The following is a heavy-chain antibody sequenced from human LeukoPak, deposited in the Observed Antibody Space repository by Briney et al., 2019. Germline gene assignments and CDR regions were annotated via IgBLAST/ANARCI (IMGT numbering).Heavy chain of an antibody. CDR2: INPSGGST. D-gene: IGHD3-3*01. CDR1: GYTFTSYY. Sequence: ASVKVSCKASGYTFTSYYMHWVRQAPGQGLEWMGIINPSGGSTSYAQKFQGRVTMTRDTSTSTVYMELSSLRSEDTAVYYCARGAGAYSEWPDWFDPWGQGTLVTVSS. J-gene: IGHJ5*02. V-gene: IGHV1-46*01. CDR3: ARGAGAYSEWPDWFDP.